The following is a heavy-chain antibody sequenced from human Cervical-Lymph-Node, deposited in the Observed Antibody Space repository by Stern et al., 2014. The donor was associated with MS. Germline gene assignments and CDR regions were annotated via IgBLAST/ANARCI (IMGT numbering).Heavy chain of an antibody. D-gene: IGHD3-16*01. V-gene: IGHV1-2*02. CDR1: GYTFTGSY. CDR3: ARTWGVGGGFFFDY. Sequence: VQLEESGAELKKPGASVRVTCTASGYTFTGSYNHWGRHPPGQGHGWMGFVRPLTGGITYAQQFLRRSTMNTDTSFNTHYLERSGLRSDETAVYYCARTWGVGGGFFFDYWGQGALVTVSS. J-gene: IGHJ4*02. CDR2: VRPLTGGI.